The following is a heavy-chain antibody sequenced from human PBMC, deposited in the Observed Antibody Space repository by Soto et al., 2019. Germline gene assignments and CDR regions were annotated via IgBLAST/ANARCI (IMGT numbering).Heavy chain of an antibody. V-gene: IGHV1-69*12. J-gene: IGHJ4*02. Sequence: QVQLVQSGAEVKKPGSSVKVSCKASGGTFSSYAISWVRQAPGQGLEWMGGIIPIFGTANYAQKFQGRVTITADESTSTAYMELSSLRSEDTAVYYCARGEDCGGDCAWASLDYWGQGTLVTVSS. CDR2: IIPIFGTA. CDR3: ARGEDCGGDCAWASLDY. D-gene: IGHD2-21*02. CDR1: GGTFSSYA.